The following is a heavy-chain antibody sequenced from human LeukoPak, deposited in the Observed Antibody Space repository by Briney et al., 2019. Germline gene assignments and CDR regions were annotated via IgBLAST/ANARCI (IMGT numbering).Heavy chain of an antibody. Sequence: SETLSLTCTVSGGSISSYYWSWIRQPAGQGLEWIGRIYSSGSTNYSPSLKSRVTMSVDTSKNQFSLKLSSVTAADTAVYYCARRSSWPYYFDYWGQGTLVTVSS. CDR3: ARRSSWPYYFDY. D-gene: IGHD6-13*01. CDR2: IYSSGST. V-gene: IGHV4-4*07. CDR1: GGSISSYY. J-gene: IGHJ4*02.